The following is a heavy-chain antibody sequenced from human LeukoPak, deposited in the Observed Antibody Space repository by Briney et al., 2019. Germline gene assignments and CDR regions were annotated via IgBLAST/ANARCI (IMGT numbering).Heavy chain of an antibody. Sequence: SETLSLTCAVYGGSFSGYYWTWFRQPPGKRLEWIGEINHTGSTNFNPSLRSRVTLSIDPSKNQISLQLSSVTAADTAVYYCARLPGVVDFDSWGQGTLVTVSS. J-gene: IGHJ4*02. CDR3: ARLPGVVDFDS. CDR2: INHTGST. V-gene: IGHV4-34*01. CDR1: GGSFSGYY. D-gene: IGHD2-21*01.